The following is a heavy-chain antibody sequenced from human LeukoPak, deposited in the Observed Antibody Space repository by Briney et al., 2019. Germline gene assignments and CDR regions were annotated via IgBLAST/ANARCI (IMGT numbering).Heavy chain of an antibody. D-gene: IGHD3-9*01. CDR1: GYTFTSYD. V-gene: IGHV1-8*01. CDR2: MNPNSGNT. Sequence: GASVKVSCKASGYTFTSYDINWVRQATGQGLEWMGWMNPNSGNTGYAQKFQGRVTMTRNTSISTAYMELSSLRSEDTAVYYCVRGLRILTGSDYWGQGTLVTVSS. CDR3: VRGLRILTGSDY. J-gene: IGHJ4*02.